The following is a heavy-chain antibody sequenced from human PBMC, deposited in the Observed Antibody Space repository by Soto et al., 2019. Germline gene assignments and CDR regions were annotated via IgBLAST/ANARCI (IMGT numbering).Heavy chain of an antibody. CDR3: ARARDYGDYRYWFDP. D-gene: IGHD4-17*01. Sequence: SETLSLTCTVSGGSISSYYWGWIRQPPGKGLEWIGYIFYSGSTNYNPSLEGRVTISVDTSKNQFSLKLSSVTAADTAVYYCARARDYGDYRYWFDPWGQGTLVTVSS. CDR1: GGSISSYY. V-gene: IGHV4-59*08. CDR2: IFYSGST. J-gene: IGHJ5*02.